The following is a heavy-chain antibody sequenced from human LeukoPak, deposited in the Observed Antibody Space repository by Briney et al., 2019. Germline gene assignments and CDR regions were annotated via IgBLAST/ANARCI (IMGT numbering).Heavy chain of an antibody. CDR1: GFTFSSYS. CDR3: ARDRGYCSGGSCSDAFDI. Sequence: GGSLRLSCAASGFTFSSYSMNWVRQAPGKGLEWVSSISSSSSYIYYADSVKGRFTISRDNAKNSLYLQMNSLRAEDTAVYYCARDRGYCSGGSCSDAFDIWGQGTMVTVSS. V-gene: IGHV3-21*01. J-gene: IGHJ3*02. D-gene: IGHD2-15*01. CDR2: ISSSSSYI.